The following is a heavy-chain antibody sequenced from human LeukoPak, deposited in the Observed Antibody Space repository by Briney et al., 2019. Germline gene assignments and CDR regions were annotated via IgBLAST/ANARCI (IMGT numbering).Heavy chain of an antibody. CDR2: IYYSGST. J-gene: IGHJ4*02. V-gene: IGHV4-59*08. Sequence: SETLSLTCTVSGGFSNNYWSWIRQPPGKGLEWIGYIYYSGSTSYNPSLKSRVTISVDTSKNQFSLKLSSVTAADTAVYYCARASGGWYGLFDYWGQGTLVTVSS. CDR1: GGFSNNY. CDR3: ARASGGWYGLFDY. D-gene: IGHD6-19*01.